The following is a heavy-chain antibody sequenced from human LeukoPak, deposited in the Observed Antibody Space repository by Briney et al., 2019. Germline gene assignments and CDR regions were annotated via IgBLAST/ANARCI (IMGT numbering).Heavy chain of an antibody. CDR1: RFTFRAYE. CDR2: ISSSGNTI. V-gene: IGHV3-48*03. J-gene: IGHJ6*02. CDR3: AQVTSSGTLAMNV. D-gene: IGHD6-13*01. Sequence: PGGSLRLSCVASRFTFRAYEMNWLRQAPGKGLEWVSYISSSGNTIYYADSVKGRFTISRDNDRQSLYLQMNSLRAEDTAVYYCAQVTSSGTLAMNVWGQGTTVTVSS.